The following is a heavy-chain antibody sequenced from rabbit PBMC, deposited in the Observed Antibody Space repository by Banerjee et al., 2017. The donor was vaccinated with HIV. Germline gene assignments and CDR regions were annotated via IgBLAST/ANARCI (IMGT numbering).Heavy chain of an antibody. D-gene: IGHD4-1*01. V-gene: IGHV1S43*01. CDR2: IYTSSGST. J-gene: IGHJ4*01. Sequence: QQQLEESGGGLVKPGGTLTLTCKASGFDFSNYYYMCWVRQAPGKGLELIACIYTSSGSTWYASWVNGRFTITRSTSLNTVDLKMTSLTAADTATYFCARDLAGVIGWNFNLWGPGTLVTVS. CDR3: ARDLAGVIGWNFNL. CDR1: GFDFSNYYY.